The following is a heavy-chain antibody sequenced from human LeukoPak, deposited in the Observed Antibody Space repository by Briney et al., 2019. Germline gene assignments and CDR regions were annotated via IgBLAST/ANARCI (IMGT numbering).Heavy chain of an antibody. CDR3: ARQDYDILTGYYITNAFDI. V-gene: IGHV4-59*01. J-gene: IGHJ3*02. D-gene: IGHD3-9*01. CDR2: IYYSGST. CDR1: GGSISSYY. Sequence: SETLSLTCTVSGGSISSYYWSWIRQPPGKGLEWIGYIYYSGSTNCNPSPKSRVTISVDTSKNQFSLKLSSVTAADTAVYYCARQDYDILTGYYITNAFDIWGQGTMVTVSS.